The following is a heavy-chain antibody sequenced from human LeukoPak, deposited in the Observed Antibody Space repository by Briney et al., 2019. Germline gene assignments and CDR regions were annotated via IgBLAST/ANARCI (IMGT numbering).Heavy chain of an antibody. CDR3: ARGLITMVREVMSPSGFDY. V-gene: IGHV4-59*01. Sequence: ASETLSLTCTVSGGSISSYYWSWIRQPPGKGLEWIGYIYYSGSTNYNPSLKSRVTISVDTSKNQFSLKLSSVTAADTAVYYCARGLITMVREVMSPSGFDYWGQGTLVTVSS. J-gene: IGHJ4*02. D-gene: IGHD3-10*01. CDR2: IYYSGST. CDR1: GGSISSYY.